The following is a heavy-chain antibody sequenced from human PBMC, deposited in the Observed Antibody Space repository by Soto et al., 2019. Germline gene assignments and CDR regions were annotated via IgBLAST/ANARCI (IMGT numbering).Heavy chain of an antibody. Sequence: PAETLSLTCTVSVSSISISGYYWGWIRQPPGRGLEWIGSLYYNVGTYYNPSLKSRVTISADTSANQFSLMVNSVTAADTAIYYCARLQSRHWVDYWGQGAMVTVSS. J-gene: IGHJ4*02. CDR1: VSSISISGYY. D-gene: IGHD3-16*01. V-gene: IGHV4-39*01. CDR3: ARLQSRHWVDY. CDR2: LYYNVGT.